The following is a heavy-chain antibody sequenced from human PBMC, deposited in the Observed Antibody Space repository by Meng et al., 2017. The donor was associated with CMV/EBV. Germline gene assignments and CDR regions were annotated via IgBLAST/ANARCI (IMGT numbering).Heavy chain of an antibody. CDR1: GGSFSGYY. J-gene: IGHJ4*02. V-gene: IGHV4-34*01. Sequence: GQLPEWGAGLLKPSETLSLTCAVYGGSFSGYYWSWIRQPPGKGLEWIGEINHSGSTNYNPSLKSRVTISVDTSKNQFSLKLSSVTAADTAVYYCARAKIMYYYDSSGYYYDYWGQGTLVTVSS. D-gene: IGHD3-22*01. CDR3: ARAKIMYYYDSSGYYYDY. CDR2: INHSGST.